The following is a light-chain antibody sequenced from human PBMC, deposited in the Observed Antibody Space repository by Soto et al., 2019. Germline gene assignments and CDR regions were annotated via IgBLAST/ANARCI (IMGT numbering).Light chain of an antibody. CDR2: AAS. Sequence: DIQITQSPSTLSGPVGDRVTITCRANQGISSYLAWFQQKPGRAPRLLVYAASTLQSGVPSRFSGSGSGTDFTLTVCSLQPEDFATYYCQQLDSYPRTFCPGTKVDIK. CDR1: QGISSY. CDR3: QQLDSYPRT. J-gene: IGKJ3*01. V-gene: IGKV1-9*01.